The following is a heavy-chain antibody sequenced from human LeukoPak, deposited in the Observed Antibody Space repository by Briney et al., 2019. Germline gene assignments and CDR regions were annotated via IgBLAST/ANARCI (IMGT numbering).Heavy chain of an antibody. V-gene: IGHV3-21*01. D-gene: IGHD3-22*01. CDR1: GFTFSTYS. CDR3: ARGPYDSSGPWAL. Sequence: GGSLRLSCAASGFTFSTYSMNWVRQAPGKGLEWVSSISSSSNYIYYADSVKGRFTISRDNAKNSLYLQMNSLRAEDTAVYYCARGPYDSSGPWALWGQGTLVTVSS. CDR2: ISSSSNYI. J-gene: IGHJ4*02.